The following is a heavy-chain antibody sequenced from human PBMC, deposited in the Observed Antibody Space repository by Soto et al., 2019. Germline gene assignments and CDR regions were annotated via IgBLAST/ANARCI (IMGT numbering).Heavy chain of an antibody. V-gene: IGHV4-34*01. D-gene: IGHD3-16*01. Sequence: SETLSLTCAVYGGSFSGYYWSWIRQSPGKGLEWIGEINHSGSTNYTPSLKTRVTISVDTSKNQVSLKLSSVTAADTAVYYCARTTAFVSGTYPPAHFDYWGQGTRVTVSS. J-gene: IGHJ4*02. CDR2: INHSGST. CDR3: ARTTAFVSGTYPPAHFDY. CDR1: GGSFSGYY.